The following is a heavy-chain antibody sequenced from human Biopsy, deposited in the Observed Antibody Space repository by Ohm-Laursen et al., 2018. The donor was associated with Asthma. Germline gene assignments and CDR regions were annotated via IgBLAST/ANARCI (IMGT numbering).Heavy chain of an antibody. J-gene: IGHJ4*02. D-gene: IGHD1-26*01. CDR3: AKELFPGWELRRGPDS. CDR1: GFTFSTFG. Sequence: SLRLSCAASGFTFSTFGMHWVRQAPGKGLEWVAVISFDGSNEDYADSVKGRFTISRDNSKNTLFLEMNSLRPEDTAVYYCAKELFPGWELRRGPDSWGQGTLVTVSS. CDR2: ISFDGSNE. V-gene: IGHV3-30*18.